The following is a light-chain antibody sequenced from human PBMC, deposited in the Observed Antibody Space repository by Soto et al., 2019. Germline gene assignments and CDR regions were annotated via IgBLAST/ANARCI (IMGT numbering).Light chain of an antibody. Sequence: QSALTQPRSVSGSPGQSVTISCTGTSSDVGGYNYVSWYQQHPGKAPKLMIYDVSKRPSGVPDRFSGSKSGNTASLTISGLQAKDEADYYCSSYTSSSTLVFGTGTKVTVL. CDR3: SSYTSSSTLV. CDR1: SSDVGGYNY. J-gene: IGLJ1*01. CDR2: DVS. V-gene: IGLV2-11*01.